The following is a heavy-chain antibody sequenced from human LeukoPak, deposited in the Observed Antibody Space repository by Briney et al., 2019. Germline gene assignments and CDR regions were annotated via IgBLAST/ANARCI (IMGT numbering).Heavy chain of an antibody. CDR2: IYYSGST. CDR3: ARTASYDYVWGSYRNDAFDI. V-gene: IGHV4-30-4*01. D-gene: IGHD3-16*02. CDR1: GGSISSGDYY. J-gene: IGHJ3*02. Sequence: SQTLSLTCTVSGGSISSGDYYWSWIRQPPGKGLEWIGYIYYSGSTYYNPSLKSRVTISVDTSKNQFSLKLSSVTAADTAVYYCARTASYDYVWGSYRNDAFDIWGQGTMVTVSS.